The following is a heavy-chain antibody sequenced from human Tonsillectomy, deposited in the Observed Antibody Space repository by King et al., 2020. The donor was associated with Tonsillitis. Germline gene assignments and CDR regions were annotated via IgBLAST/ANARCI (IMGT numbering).Heavy chain of an antibody. CDR1: GNTFTRYY. CDR2: LNPSSGFT. D-gene: IGHD5-18*01. J-gene: IGHJ6*02. V-gene: IGHV1-46*01. Sequence: QLVQSGAKVKKPGASVKVSCKASGNTFTRYYMHWVRQAPGQGLEWMATLNPSSGFTNYAQRFEGRVTMTRDTSTSTVYMELSSLKSEDTAVYYCARETWIHVPKAYYYHGLDVWGQGTTVTVSS. CDR3: ARETWIHVPKAYYYHGLDV.